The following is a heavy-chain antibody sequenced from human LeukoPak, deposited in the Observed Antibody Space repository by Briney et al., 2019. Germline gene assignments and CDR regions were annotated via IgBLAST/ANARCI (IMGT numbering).Heavy chain of an antibody. V-gene: IGHV1-2*02. J-gene: IGHJ5*02. Sequence: ASVKVSCKASGYTFTDYNIHWVRQAPGQGLEWMGWINSNRGGTGYPQKLQGRVSMTRDTSTGTAYMELSRLRSDDTAVYYCARDQLYCSDGTCSAHNWFDPWGQGTLVTVSS. CDR2: INSNRGGT. CDR1: GYTFTDYN. CDR3: ARDQLYCSDGTCSAHNWFDP. D-gene: IGHD2-8*01.